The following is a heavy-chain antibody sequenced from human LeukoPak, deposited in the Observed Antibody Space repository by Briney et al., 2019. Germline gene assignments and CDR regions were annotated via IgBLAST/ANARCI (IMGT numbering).Heavy chain of an antibody. CDR3: ATIGDRRSWELYRIDY. CDR1: GFTFSNYA. CDR2: VSYDGSNK. Sequence: PGRSLRLSCAASGFTFSNYAMHWVRQAPGKGLEWVAVVSYDGSNKYYADSVKGRFTISRDNSKNTLYLQMNSLRAEDAAVYYCATIGDRRSWELYRIDYWGQGTLVTVSS. J-gene: IGHJ4*02. V-gene: IGHV3-30-3*01. D-gene: IGHD1-26*01.